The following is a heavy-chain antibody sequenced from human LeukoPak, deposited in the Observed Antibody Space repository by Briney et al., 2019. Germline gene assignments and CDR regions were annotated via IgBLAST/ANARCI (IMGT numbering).Heavy chain of an antibody. V-gene: IGHV1-69*13. CDR2: IIPIFGTA. CDR3: ARVSQRQLAYYFDY. J-gene: IGHJ4*02. CDR1: GYTLTELS. D-gene: IGHD5-24*01. Sequence: ASVKVSCKVSGYTLTELSMHWVRQAPGQGLEWMGGIIPIFGTANYAQKFQGRVTITADESTSTAYMELSSLRSEDTAVYYCARVSQRQLAYYFDYWGQGTLVTVSS.